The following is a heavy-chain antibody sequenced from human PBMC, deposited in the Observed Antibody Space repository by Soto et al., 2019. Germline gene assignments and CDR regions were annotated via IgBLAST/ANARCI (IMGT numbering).Heavy chain of an antibody. V-gene: IGHV4-39*01. J-gene: IGHJ4*02. Sequence: QLQLQESGPGLVKPSETLSLTCTVSGGSISSSSYYWGWIRQPPGEGLEWVGSISYSGSTYYSPSLKSRVTISVDTSKKQFSLKLSSVTAADTAVYYCARVYAGYCSGGSCYPMFDFWGQGILVTVSS. CDR3: ARVYAGYCSGGSCYPMFDF. CDR1: GGSISSSSYY. D-gene: IGHD2-15*01. CDR2: ISYSGST.